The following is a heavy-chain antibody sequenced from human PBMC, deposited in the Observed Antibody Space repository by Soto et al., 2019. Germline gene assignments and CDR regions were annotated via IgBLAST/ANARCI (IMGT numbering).Heavy chain of an antibody. CDR2: MFYSGNT. V-gene: IGHV4-39*01. Sequence: SETLSLTCTVSGYSISSSTYYWGGIRQPPGKGLEGIGSMFYSGNTYYNPSLKSRVTLSIDTSKNQFSLKLNSVTAADTAVYYCVSPEGYYDSSGYTLDYWGQGTLVTVSS. D-gene: IGHD3-22*01. J-gene: IGHJ4*02. CDR3: VSPEGYYDSSGYTLDY. CDR1: GYSISSSTYY.